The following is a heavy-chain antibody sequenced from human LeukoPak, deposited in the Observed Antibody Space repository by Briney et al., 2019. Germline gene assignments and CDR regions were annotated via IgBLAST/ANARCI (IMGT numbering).Heavy chain of an antibody. CDR1: GYTFTSYA. CDR3: ARVRGDLYYDSSGYNLGPLWD. V-gene: IGHV7-4-1*02. J-gene: IGHJ4*02. CDR2: INTNTGNP. Sequence: VASVKVSCKASGYTFTSYAMNWVRQAPGQGLEWMGWINTNTGNPTYAQGFTGRFVFSLDTSVSTAYLQISSLKAEDTAVYYCARVRGDLYYDSSGYNLGPLWDWGQGTLVTVSS. D-gene: IGHD3-22*01.